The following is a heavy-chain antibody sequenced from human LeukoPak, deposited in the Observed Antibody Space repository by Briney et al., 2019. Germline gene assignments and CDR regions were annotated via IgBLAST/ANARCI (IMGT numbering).Heavy chain of an antibody. CDR2: MNPNSGNT. Sequence: ASVKVSCKASGYTFTSYDINWVRQATGQGLEWMGWMNPNSGNTGYAQKFQGRVTITRNTSISTAYMELSSLRSEDTAVYYCARGEAIFGVVHFDYWGQGTLATVSS. CDR1: GYTFTSYD. D-gene: IGHD3-3*01. V-gene: IGHV1-8*01. J-gene: IGHJ4*02. CDR3: ARGEAIFGVVHFDY.